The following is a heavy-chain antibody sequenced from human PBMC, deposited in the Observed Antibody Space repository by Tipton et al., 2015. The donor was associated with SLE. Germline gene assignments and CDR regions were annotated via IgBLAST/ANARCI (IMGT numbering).Heavy chain of an antibody. CDR3: ATRPYSETYYAVFDY. D-gene: IGHD1-26*01. V-gene: IGHV3-7*01. CDR2: IKKDGSEK. Sequence: VQLVQSGGGLVQPGGSVRLSCGASGFTFSNYWMTWVRQSPGKGLEWVANIKKDGSEKYYVDSVKGRFTISRDNAKNLLFLQMDSLRAEDTAVYYCATRPYSETYYAVFDYWGQGALVTVSS. J-gene: IGHJ4*02. CDR1: GFTFSNYW.